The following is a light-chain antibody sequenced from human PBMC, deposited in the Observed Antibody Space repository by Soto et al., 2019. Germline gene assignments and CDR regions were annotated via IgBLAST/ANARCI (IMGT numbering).Light chain of an antibody. CDR3: AAWDDSLSEWV. CDR1: SSNIGSNY. CDR2: RNN. Sequence: QSVVTQPRAASGSIGQGVTISCSGSSSNIGSNYVYWYQQLPGTAPKLLIYRNNQRPSGVPDRFSGSKSGTSASLAISGLRSEDEADYYCAAWDDSLSEWVFGTGPNVTVL. V-gene: IGLV1-47*01. J-gene: IGLJ1*01.